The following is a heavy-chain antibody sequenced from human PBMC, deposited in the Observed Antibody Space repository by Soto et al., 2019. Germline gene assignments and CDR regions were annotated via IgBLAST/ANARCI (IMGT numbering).Heavy chain of an antibody. CDR2: IYYSGYT. D-gene: IGHD4-17*01. J-gene: IGHJ4*02. Sequence: QVQLQESGPGLVKASQTLSLTCTVSGGSISSGDYNWSWIRQPPGKGLEWIGYIYYSGYTYNNPSLKSRVTISVDTSKNQFSLKLSSVTAADTAVYYCARSGDYAPFEYWGQGTLVKVSS. V-gene: IGHV4-30-4*01. CDR3: ARSGDYAPFEY. CDR1: GGSISSGDYN.